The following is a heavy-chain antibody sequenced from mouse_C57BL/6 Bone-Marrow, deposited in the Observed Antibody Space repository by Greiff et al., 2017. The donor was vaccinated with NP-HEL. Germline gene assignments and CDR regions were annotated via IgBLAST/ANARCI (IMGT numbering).Heavy chain of an antibody. D-gene: IGHD1-1*01. CDR2: IYPGSGST. V-gene: IGHV1-55*01. CDR3: ARSITTVVVPYFDV. J-gene: IGHJ1*03. Sequence: VQLQQPGAELVKPGASVKMSCKASGYTFTSYWLTWVKQRPGQGLEWIGDIYPGSGSTNYNEKFKSKATLTVDTSSSTAYMQLSSLTSEDSAVYYCARSITTVVVPYFDVWGTGTTVTVSS. CDR1: GYTFTSYW.